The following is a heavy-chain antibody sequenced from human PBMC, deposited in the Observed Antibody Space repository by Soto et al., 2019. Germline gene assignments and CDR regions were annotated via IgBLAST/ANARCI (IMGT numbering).Heavy chain of an antibody. CDR3: ARLVAVAGLVDY. CDR1: GGSISSSSYY. Sequence: SETLSLTCTVSGGSISSSSYYWGWIRQPPGKGLEWIGSIYYSGSTYYNPSLKSRVTISVDTSKNQFSLKLSSVTAADTAVYYCARLVAVAGLVDYWGQGTLVTVSS. CDR2: IYYSGST. V-gene: IGHV4-39*01. J-gene: IGHJ4*02. D-gene: IGHD6-19*01.